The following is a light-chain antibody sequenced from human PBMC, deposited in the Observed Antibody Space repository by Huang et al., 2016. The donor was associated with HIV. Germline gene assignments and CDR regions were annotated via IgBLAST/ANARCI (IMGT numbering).Light chain of an antibody. CDR3: QQRSSGVT. CDR1: QSVGKY. J-gene: IGKJ4*01. CDR2: DTS. Sequence: IVLTQSPATLSWYPGERVTLSCRASQSVGKYIAWYQQHPGQSPRLLIYDTSNRAADTPVRFNGSGSGTDFALTISNLESEDFALYYCQQRSSGVTFGGGTKVQVK. V-gene: IGKV3-11*01.